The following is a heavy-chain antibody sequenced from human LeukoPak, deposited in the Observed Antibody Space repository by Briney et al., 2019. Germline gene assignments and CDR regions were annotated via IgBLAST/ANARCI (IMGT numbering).Heavy chain of an antibody. CDR3: ARGRLLIGAFDY. CDR1: GFTFSSYA. CDR2: ISYDGSNK. Sequence: GGSLRLSCAASGFTFSSYAMHWVRQAPGKGLEWVAVISYDGSNKYYADSVKGRFTISRDNSKNTLHLQMNSLRAEDTAVYYCARGRLLIGAFDYWGQGTLVTVSS. J-gene: IGHJ4*02. V-gene: IGHV3-30-3*01. D-gene: IGHD2-15*01.